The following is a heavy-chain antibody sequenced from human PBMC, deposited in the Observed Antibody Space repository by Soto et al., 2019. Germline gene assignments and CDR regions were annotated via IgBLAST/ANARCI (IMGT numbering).Heavy chain of an antibody. CDR3: ARGYYYRSGSYVDS. CDR2: IFYTGST. D-gene: IGHD3-10*01. Sequence: PXGSLALTCSVSGVSFSGGSYIWSWIRQPPGKGLEWIGYIFYTGSTNYNPSLKSRVTISIDTSRNQFSLKLISVTAADTAVYFCARGYYYRSGSYVDSWGQGTLVTVSS. CDR1: GVSFSGGSYI. V-gene: IGHV4-61*01. J-gene: IGHJ4*02.